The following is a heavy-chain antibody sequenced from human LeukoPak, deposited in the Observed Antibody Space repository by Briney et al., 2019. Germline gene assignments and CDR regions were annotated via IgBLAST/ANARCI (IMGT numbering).Heavy chain of an antibody. Sequence: PGGSLRLSCAASGFTFSSYAMHWVRQAPGKGLEWVAFIRYDGTNEYYADSVKGRFTISRDNSKNTLYLQMNSLRAEDTAVYYCAKDRVPYYDILTGYPHYWGQGTLVIVSS. CDR1: GFTFSSYA. CDR2: IRYDGTNE. D-gene: IGHD3-9*01. J-gene: IGHJ4*02. V-gene: IGHV3-30*02. CDR3: AKDRVPYYDILTGYPHY.